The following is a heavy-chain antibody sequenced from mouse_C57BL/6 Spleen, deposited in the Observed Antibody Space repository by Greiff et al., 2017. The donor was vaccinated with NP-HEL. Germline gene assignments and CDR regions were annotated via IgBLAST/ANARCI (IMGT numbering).Heavy chain of an antibody. V-gene: IGHV10-3*01. CDR1: GFTFNTYA. CDR3: VRVYSNYVDWYFDV. CDR2: IRSKSSNYAT. Sequence: EVQVVESGGGLVQPKGSLKLSCAASGFTFNTYAMHWVRQAPGKGLEWVARIRSKSSNYATYYADSVKDRFTISRDDSQSMLYLQMNNLKTEDTAMYYCVRVYSNYVDWYFDVWGTGTTVTVSS. D-gene: IGHD2-5*01. J-gene: IGHJ1*03.